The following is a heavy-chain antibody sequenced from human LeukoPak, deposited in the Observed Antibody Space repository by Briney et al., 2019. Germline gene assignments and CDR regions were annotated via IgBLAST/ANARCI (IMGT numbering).Heavy chain of an antibody. V-gene: IGHV3-23*01. D-gene: IGHD6-13*01. CDR2: ISGSGGST. Sequence: PGGSLRLSCAASGFTFSNYGMHWVRQAPGKGLEWVSAISGSGGSTYYADSVKGRFTISRDNSKSTLYLQMNSLRAEDTAVYYCAHISSSWPDYWGQGTLVTVSS. J-gene: IGHJ4*02. CDR1: GFTFSNYG. CDR3: AHISSSWPDY.